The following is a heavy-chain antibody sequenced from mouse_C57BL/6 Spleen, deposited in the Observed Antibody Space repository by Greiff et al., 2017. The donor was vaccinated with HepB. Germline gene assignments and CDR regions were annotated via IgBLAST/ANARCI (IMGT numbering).Heavy chain of an antibody. CDR2: IHPNSGST. V-gene: IGHV1-64*01. Sequence: QVQLQQPGAELVKPGASVKLSCKASGYTFTSYRMHWVKQRPGQGLEWIGMIHPNSGSTNYNEKFKSKATLTVDKSSSTAYMQLSSLTSEDSAVYYCARKRVDYAMDYWGQGTSVTVSS. CDR3: ARKRVDYAMDY. J-gene: IGHJ4*01. D-gene: IGHD1-1*01. CDR1: GYTFTSYR.